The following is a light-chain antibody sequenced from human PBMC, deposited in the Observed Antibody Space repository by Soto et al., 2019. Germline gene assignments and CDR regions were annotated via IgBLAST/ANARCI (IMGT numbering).Light chain of an antibody. CDR1: SGHSSYA. CDR3: QTWGTGIVV. CDR2: LNSDGSH. V-gene: IGLV4-69*01. Sequence: QSVLTQSPSASASLGASVKLTCTLSSGHSSYAIAWHQQQPEKGPRYLMKLNSDGSHSKGAGIPDRFSGSSSGAERYLTSSSLQSEDEADYYCQTWGTGIVVFGGGTKVTVL. J-gene: IGLJ2*01.